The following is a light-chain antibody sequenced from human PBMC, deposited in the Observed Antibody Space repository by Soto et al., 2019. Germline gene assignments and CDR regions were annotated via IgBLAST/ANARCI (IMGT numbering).Light chain of an antibody. CDR1: QSVSSSF. J-gene: IGKJ5*01. V-gene: IGKV3-20*01. CDR2: GAS. Sequence: EIVLTQSPGTLSLSPGERATLSCRASQSVSSSFLGWYQQKPGQAPRLLIYGASSRATGIPDRFSGSGSGTDFTLTISRLEPDDFAVYYCQQYGSLITFGQGTRLEIK. CDR3: QQYGSLIT.